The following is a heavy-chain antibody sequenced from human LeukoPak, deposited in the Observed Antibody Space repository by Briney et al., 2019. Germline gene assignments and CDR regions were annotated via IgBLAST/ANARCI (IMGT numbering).Heavy chain of an antibody. CDR1: GGTFSSYA. CDR2: INPNSGGT. V-gene: IGHV1-2*04. CDR3: ARALERGYYGSGSPFDY. J-gene: IGHJ4*02. Sequence: ASAKVSCKASGGTFSSYAISWVRQAPGQGLEWMGWINPNSGGTNYAQKFQGWVTMTRDTSISTAYMELSRLRSDDTAVYYCARALERGYYGSGSPFDYWGQGTLVTVSS. D-gene: IGHD3-10*01.